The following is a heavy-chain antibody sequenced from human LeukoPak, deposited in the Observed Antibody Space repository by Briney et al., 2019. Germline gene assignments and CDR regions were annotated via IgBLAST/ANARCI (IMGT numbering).Heavy chain of an antibody. CDR2: INHSGST. V-gene: IGHV4-34*01. CDR3: ARGVVMAADY. D-gene: IGHD5-24*01. J-gene: IGHJ4*02. Sequence: SETLSLTCAVYGGSFSGYYWSWIRQPPGKGLEWIGEINHSGSTNYNPSLKSRVTISVDTSKNQFSLKLSSVTAADTAVYYCARGVVMAADYWGQGTLVTASS. CDR1: GGSFSGYY.